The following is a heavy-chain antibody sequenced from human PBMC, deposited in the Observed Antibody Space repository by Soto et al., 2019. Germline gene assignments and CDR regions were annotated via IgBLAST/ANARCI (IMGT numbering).Heavy chain of an antibody. J-gene: IGHJ4*02. CDR2: ISYDGSNK. D-gene: IGHD3-22*01. V-gene: IGHV3-30*18. CDR3: AKDGGTMIVVVTLDY. Sequence: PGGSLRLSCAASGFTFSSYGMHWVRQAPGKGLEWVAVISYDGSNKYYADSVKGRFTISRDNSKNTLYLQMNSLRAEDTAVYYCAKDGGTMIVVVTLDYWGQGTLVTVS. CDR1: GFTFSSYG.